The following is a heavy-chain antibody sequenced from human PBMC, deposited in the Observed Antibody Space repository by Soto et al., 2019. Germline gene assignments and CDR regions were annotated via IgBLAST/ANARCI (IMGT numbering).Heavy chain of an antibody. D-gene: IGHD5-12*01. Sequence: SVKVSCKASGGTFNNYPITWVRQAPGEGLEWMGGSIPIFGTANYAQKFQGRVPISVDESTSTAYMELSSLRSEDTAVYYCARGRGYSGDDHYYYFDMDVWGHGTTVTVSS. V-gene: IGHV1-69*13. CDR2: SIPIFGTA. J-gene: IGHJ6*02. CDR3: ARGRGYSGDDHYYYFDMDV. CDR1: GGTFNNYP.